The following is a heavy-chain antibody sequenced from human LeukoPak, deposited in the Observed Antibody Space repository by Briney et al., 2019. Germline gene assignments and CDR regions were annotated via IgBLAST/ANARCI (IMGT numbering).Heavy chain of an antibody. CDR1: GFTFSSYA. Sequence: GGSLRLSCAASGFTFSSYAMSWVRQAPGKGLEWVSAISGSGGSTYYADSVKGRFTISRDNSKNTLYLQMNSLRAEDTAVYYYAKALPIFGVVIPFDYWGQGTLVTVSS. CDR3: AKALPIFGVVIPFDY. D-gene: IGHD3-3*01. CDR2: ISGSGGST. J-gene: IGHJ4*02. V-gene: IGHV3-23*01.